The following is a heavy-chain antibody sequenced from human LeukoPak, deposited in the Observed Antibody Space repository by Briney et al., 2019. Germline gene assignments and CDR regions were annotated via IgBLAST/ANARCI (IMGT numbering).Heavy chain of an antibody. V-gene: IGHV3-23*01. Sequence: PGGSLRLSCTASGFTFNTEAMTWVRQAPGRGLEWVSTTSDSGGTTYYTDSVKGRFTISRDNSKKIVSLQMSSLRAEGTALYYCAKGLGFLPQFDYWSQGSLVAVSS. D-gene: IGHD1-26*01. J-gene: IGHJ4*02. CDR1: GFTFNTEA. CDR3: AKGLGFLPQFDY. CDR2: TSDSGGTT.